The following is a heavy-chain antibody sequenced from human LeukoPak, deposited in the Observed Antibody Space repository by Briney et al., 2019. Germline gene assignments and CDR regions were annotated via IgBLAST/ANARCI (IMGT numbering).Heavy chain of an antibody. CDR2: IWYDGSNK. CDR1: GFTFSSYG. V-gene: IGHV3-33*01. J-gene: IGHJ1*01. Sequence: GRSLRLSCAASGFTFSSYGMHWVRQAPGKGLEWVAVIWYDGSNKYYADSVKGRFTISRDNSKNTLYLQMNSLRAEDTAVYYCAREWLYYYDSSGYYYGSEYFQHWGQGTLVTVSS. D-gene: IGHD3-22*01. CDR3: AREWLYYYDSSGYYYGSEYFQH.